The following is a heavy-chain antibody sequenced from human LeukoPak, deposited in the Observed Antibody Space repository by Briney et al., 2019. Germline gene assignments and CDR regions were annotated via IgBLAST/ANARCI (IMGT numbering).Heavy chain of an antibody. CDR2: IKTKSQGETT. CDR3: TTLSMTIIHGGDY. D-gene: IGHD3-3*01. V-gene: IGHV3-15*01. J-gene: IGHJ4*02. CDR1: EFTFTDAW. Sequence: PGGSLRLSCAASEFTFTDAWMSWVRQVPGKGLEWDARIKTKSQGETTDYAAPVEGRFIISREDSKKTLYLHMNSLKTEDTAVYFCTTLSMTIIHGGDYWGQGALVTVSS.